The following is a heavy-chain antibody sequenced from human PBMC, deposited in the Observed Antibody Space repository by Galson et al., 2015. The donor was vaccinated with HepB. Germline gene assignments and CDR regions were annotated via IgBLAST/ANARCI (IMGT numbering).Heavy chain of an antibody. Sequence: SLRLSCAASTFIFSTYSMNWVRQAPGRGLEWISYISSSSTTIYYADSVKGRFTISRDNAKNSLYLQMNSLRAEDTAVYYCAREEPPELGAVAGFWFDPWGQGTLVTVSS. D-gene: IGHD6-19*01. CDR2: ISSSSTTI. CDR3: AREEPPELGAVAGFWFDP. CDR1: TFIFSTYS. V-gene: IGHV3-48*04. J-gene: IGHJ5*02.